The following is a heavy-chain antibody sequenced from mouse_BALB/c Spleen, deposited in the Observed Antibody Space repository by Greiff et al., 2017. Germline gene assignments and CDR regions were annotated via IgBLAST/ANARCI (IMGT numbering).Heavy chain of an antibody. Sequence: EVQLQQSGPELVKPGASVKVSCKASGYAFTSYNMYWVKQSHGKSLEWIGYIDPYNGGTSYNQKFKGKATLTVDKSSSTAYMHLNSLTSEDSAVYYCARSGYGNYGPWFAYWGQGTLVTVSA. J-gene: IGHJ3*01. D-gene: IGHD2-10*02. CDR2: IDPYNGGT. V-gene: IGHV1S135*01. CDR1: GYAFTSYN. CDR3: ARSGYGNYGPWFAY.